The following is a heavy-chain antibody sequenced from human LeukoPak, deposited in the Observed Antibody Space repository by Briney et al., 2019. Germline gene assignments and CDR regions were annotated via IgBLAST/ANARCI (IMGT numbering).Heavy chain of an antibody. CDR1: GFTFSSNY. D-gene: IGHD6-13*01. CDR3: ARSYSSSWYGDY. J-gene: IGHJ4*02. V-gene: IGHV3-53*01. Sequence: TGGSLRLSCAASGFTFSSNYMSWVRQAPGKGLEWVSVIYSGGSTYYADSVKGRFTISRDNSKNTLYLQMNSLRAGDTAVYYCARSYSSSWYGDYWGQGTLVTVSS. CDR2: IYSGGST.